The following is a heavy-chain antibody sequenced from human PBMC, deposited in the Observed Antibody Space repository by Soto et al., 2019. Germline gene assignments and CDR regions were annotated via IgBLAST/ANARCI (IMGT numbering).Heavy chain of an antibody. J-gene: IGHJ3*02. CDR2: INPSGGST. D-gene: IGHD2-2*01. CDR1: GYTFTSYY. V-gene: IGHV1-46*03. CDR3: ARALEYCSSTSCPTSDAFDI. Sequence: GASVKVSCKASGYTFTSYYMHWVRKTPGQGLEWMGIINPSGGSTSYAQKFQGRVTMTRDTSTSTVYMELSSLRSEDTAVYYCARALEYCSSTSCPTSDAFDIWGQGTMVTVSS.